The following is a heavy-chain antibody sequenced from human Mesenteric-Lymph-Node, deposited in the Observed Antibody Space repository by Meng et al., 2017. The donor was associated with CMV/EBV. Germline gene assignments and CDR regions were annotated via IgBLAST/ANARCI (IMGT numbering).Heavy chain of an antibody. CDR3: ASSYSGSYWAAFDI. CDR2: IKTDGSEA. J-gene: IGHJ3*02. D-gene: IGHD1-26*01. CDR1: GFIFDDYW. V-gene: IGHV3-7*03. Sequence: GESLKISCVASGFIFDDYWMSWVRQAPGKGLEWVAKIKTDGSEAYYMDSVRGRFTISRDNGKNSVYLQMNSLRAEDTALYYCASSYSGSYWAAFDIWGQGTMVTVSS.